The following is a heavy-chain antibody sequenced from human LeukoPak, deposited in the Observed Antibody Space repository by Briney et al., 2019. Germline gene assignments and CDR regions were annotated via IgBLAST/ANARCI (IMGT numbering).Heavy chain of an antibody. CDR1: GFTFSSYW. D-gene: IGHD3-16*01. Sequence: GGSLRLSCAASGFTFSSYWMSWVRQAPGKGLEWVANIKQDGSEKYYVDSVKGRFTISRDNAKNSLYLQMNSLRAEDTAVYYCARDRRGVYYYGMDVWGQGTTVTVSS. V-gene: IGHV3-7*01. J-gene: IGHJ6*02. CDR2: IKQDGSEK. CDR3: ARDRRGVYYYGMDV.